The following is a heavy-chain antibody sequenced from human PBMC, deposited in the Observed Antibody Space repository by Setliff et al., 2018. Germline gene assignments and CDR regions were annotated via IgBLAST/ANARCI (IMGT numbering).Heavy chain of an antibody. V-gene: IGHV4-4*07. Sequence: LSLTCTVSGGSISSYYWSWIRRPAGKGLEWIGHIYIGGSANYNPSLKSRVTMSIDTSKNQFSLKLNSVTAADMAVYYCAREQWLDPPGYYYMDVWAKGTTVTVSS. CDR3: AREQWLDPPGYYYMDV. CDR2: IYIGGSA. D-gene: IGHD6-19*01. J-gene: IGHJ6*03. CDR1: GGSISSYY.